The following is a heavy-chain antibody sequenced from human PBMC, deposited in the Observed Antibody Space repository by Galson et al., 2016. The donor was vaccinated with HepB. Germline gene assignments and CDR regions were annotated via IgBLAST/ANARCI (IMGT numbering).Heavy chain of an antibody. CDR1: GYTFRSFG. D-gene: IGHD4-11*01. CDR3: ARITVTTGWWTGVGGDFDY. Sequence: SVKVSCKASGYTFRSFGISWVRQAPGQGLEWMGWISGYNGNTEYSQKVQGRVTMTTDTSTNPAYMELRSLTSDDTAGYYCARITVTTGWWTGVGGDFDYWGQGTLVTVSS. CDR2: ISGYNGNT. V-gene: IGHV1-18*01. J-gene: IGHJ4*02.